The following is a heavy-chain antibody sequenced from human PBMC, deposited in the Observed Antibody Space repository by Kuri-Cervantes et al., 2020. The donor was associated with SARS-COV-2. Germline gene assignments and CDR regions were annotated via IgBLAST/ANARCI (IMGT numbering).Heavy chain of an antibody. V-gene: IGHV3-30*03. J-gene: IGHJ4*02. Sequence: GGSLRLSCAASGFTFSSYGMHWVRQAPGKGLEWVAVISYDGSNKYYADSVKGRFTIPRDNSKNTLYLQMSSLRAEDTAVYYCATTLVGARNYWGPGTLVTVSS. CDR3: ATTLVGARNY. CDR2: ISYDGSNK. D-gene: IGHD1-26*01. CDR1: GFTFSSYG.